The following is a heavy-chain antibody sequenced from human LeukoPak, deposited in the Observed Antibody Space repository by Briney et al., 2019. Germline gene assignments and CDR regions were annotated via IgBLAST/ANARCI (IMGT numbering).Heavy chain of an antibody. CDR3: ANGKTYYYDSSGRSTRYYYYMDV. V-gene: IGHV1-69*05. D-gene: IGHD3-22*01. J-gene: IGHJ6*03. CDR1: GGTFSSYA. Sequence: VASVKVSCKASGGTFSSYAISWVRQAPGQGLEWVGGIIPIFGTANYAQKFQGRVTITTDESTSTAYMELSSLRSVDTAVYYCANGKTYYYDSSGRSTRYYYYMDVWGKGTTVTVSS. CDR2: IIPIFGTA.